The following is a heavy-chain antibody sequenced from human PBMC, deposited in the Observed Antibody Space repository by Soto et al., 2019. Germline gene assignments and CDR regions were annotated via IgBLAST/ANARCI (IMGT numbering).Heavy chain of an antibody. CDR2: IWYDGSNK. Sequence: VQLLESGGGLVQPGGSLRLSCAASGFTFSSYAMSWVRQAPGKGLEWVAVIWYDGSNKYYADSVKGRFTISRDNSKNTLYLQMNSLRAEDTAVYYCARDIYGSGTSADYWGQGTLVTVSS. CDR1: GFTFSSYA. CDR3: ARDIYGSGTSADY. J-gene: IGHJ4*02. D-gene: IGHD3-10*01. V-gene: IGHV3-33*08.